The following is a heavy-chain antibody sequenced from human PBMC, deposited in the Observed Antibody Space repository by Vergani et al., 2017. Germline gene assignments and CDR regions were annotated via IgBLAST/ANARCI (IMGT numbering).Heavy chain of an antibody. D-gene: IGHD3-10*01. CDR2: IYHSGST. CDR1: GGSISSSNW. V-gene: IGHV4-4*02. J-gene: IGHJ5*02. Sequence: QVQLQESGPGLVKPSGTLSLTCAVSGGSISSSNWWSWVRQPPGKGLEWIGEIYHSGSTNYNPSLKSRVTISVDPSKNQFSLKLSSVTAADTAVYYCARTGSDAGSYLNWFDPWGQGTLVTVSS. CDR3: ARTGSDAGSYLNWFDP.